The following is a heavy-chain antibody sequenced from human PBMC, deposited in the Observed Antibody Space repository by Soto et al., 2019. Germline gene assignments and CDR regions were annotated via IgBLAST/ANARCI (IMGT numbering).Heavy chain of an antibody. J-gene: IGHJ6*02. CDR3: AKDSPSSSWYGSYYYGMDV. V-gene: IGHV3-30*18. D-gene: IGHD6-13*01. CDR1: GFTFSSYG. Sequence: QVQLVESGGGVVQPGRSLRLSCAASGFTFSSYGMHWVRQAPGKGLEWVAVISYDGSNKYYADSVKGRFTISRDNSKNTLYLQMNSLRAEDTAVYYCAKDSPSSSWYGSYYYGMDVWGQGTTVTVSS. CDR2: ISYDGSNK.